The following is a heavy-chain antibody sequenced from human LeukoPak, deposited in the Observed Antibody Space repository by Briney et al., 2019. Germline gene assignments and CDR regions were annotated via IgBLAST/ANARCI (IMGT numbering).Heavy chain of an antibody. D-gene: IGHD3-10*01. Sequence: SGGSLRLSCAASGFTFSSYSMNWVRQAPGKGLQWVSYISSSSSTIYYADSVKGRFTISRDNAKNSLYLQMNSLRDEDTAVYYRARAYVSGRGAFDIWGQGTMVAVSS. V-gene: IGHV3-48*02. CDR3: ARAYVSGRGAFDI. CDR1: GFTFSSYS. CDR2: ISSSSSTI. J-gene: IGHJ3*02.